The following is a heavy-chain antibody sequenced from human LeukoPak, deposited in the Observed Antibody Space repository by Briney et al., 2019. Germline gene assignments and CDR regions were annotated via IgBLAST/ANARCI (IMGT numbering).Heavy chain of an antibody. V-gene: IGHV1-18*01. CDR3: ARVGPVWGTPAGYFQH. D-gene: IGHD3-16*01. CDR1: GYTFTSYD. J-gene: IGHJ1*01. Sequence: ASVKVSCKASGYTFTSYDINWVRQAPGQGLEWMGWISAYNGNTNYAQKLQGRVTMTTDTSTSTAYMELRSLRSDDTAVYYCARVGPVWGTPAGYFQHWGQGTLVTVSS. CDR2: ISAYNGNT.